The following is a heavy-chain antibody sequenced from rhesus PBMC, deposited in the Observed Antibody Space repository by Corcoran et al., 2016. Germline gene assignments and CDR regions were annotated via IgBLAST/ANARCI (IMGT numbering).Heavy chain of an antibody. CDR2: ISYNRSKK. D-gene: IGHD1-20*01. CDR3: ACGSIAGTTRGSLDV. CDR1: GFTFSSYG. Sequence: EVQLVESGGGLVQPGGSLRLSCAASGFTFSSYGMHWVRQAPGKGLEWVAVISYNRSKKNTAASVKDRLTISRDNSKNMLYLQMNNLKLEDTAVYYCACGSIAGTTRGSLDVWGRGVLVTVSS. J-gene: IGHJ5-2*02. V-gene: IGHV3-54*02.